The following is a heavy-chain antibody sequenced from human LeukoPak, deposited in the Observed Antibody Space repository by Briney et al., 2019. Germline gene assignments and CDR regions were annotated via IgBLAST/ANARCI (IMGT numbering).Heavy chain of an antibody. V-gene: IGHV1-18*01. CDR2: ISAYNGNT. J-gene: IGHJ3*02. CDR1: GGTFTSYG. CDR3: ARVWVDSSGHYDAFDI. Sequence: GSSVKVSCKASGGTFTSYGISWVRQAPGQGLEWMGWISAYNGNTNYAQKLQGRVTMTTDTSTSTAYMELRSLRSDDTAVYYCARVWVDSSGHYDAFDIWGQGTMVTVSS. D-gene: IGHD3-22*01.